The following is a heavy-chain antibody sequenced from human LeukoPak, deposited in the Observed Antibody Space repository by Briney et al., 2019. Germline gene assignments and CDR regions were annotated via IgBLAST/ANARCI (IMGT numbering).Heavy chain of an antibody. J-gene: IGHJ4*02. CDR2: IHDNGDS. CDR1: GGSIRDYV. D-gene: IGHD2-15*01. CDR3: ARAPSGCGGTCPSDH. V-gene: IGHV4-4*07. Sequence: SETLSLTCTVAGGSIRDYVGSWIRQNAGKGLEWIGRIHDNGDSNHNPSLKSRVTMALDTSGNQVSLKLTSVTAADTAVYYCARAPSGCGGTCPSDHWGPGTLVTVSS.